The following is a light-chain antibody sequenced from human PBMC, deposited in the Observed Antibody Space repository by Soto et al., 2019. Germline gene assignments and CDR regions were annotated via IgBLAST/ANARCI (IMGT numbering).Light chain of an antibody. CDR2: WAS. CDR3: MQGTHWPWT. Sequence: ILLTQSPDALAVSMGERATINCKSSQSLLYSSNNKNYLALYQRKPGQPPKLLIYWASTRDSGVPDRFSGSGSGTDFTLKISRVEAEDVGVYYCMQGTHWPWTFGQGTKVDIK. J-gene: IGKJ1*01. CDR1: QSLLYSSNNKNY. V-gene: IGKV4-1*01.